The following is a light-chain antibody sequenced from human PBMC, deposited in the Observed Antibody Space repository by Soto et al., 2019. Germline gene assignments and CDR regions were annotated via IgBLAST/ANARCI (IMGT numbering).Light chain of an antibody. J-gene: IGKJ1*01. Sequence: DIQMTQSPSTLSASVGDRVTITCRASQSVSPWLAWYQQKPGKAPHLLIYMVSTLESGVPSRFSGSGSGTEFTLTISSLQPDDSATYYGQHYNSYSTFGQGTKVEIK. V-gene: IGKV1-5*03. CDR1: QSVSPW. CDR2: MVS. CDR3: QHYNSYST.